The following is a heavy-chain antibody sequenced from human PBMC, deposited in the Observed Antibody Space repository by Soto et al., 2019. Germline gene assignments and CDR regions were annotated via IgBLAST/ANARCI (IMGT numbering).Heavy chain of an antibody. V-gene: IGHV3-48*02. D-gene: IGHD6-19*01. CDR3: ARFFGSGFDY. CDR1: GFTVSTDV. J-gene: IGHJ4*02. CDR2: ISTSGATR. Sequence: EVPLVESGGGLVQPGGSLRLSCVASGFTVSTDVMNWVRQAPGKGLEWVAHISTSGATRYYADSVKGRFTISRDNAKTSLYLQMDSLRNEDTAVYYCARFFGSGFDYWGQGTLVTVSS.